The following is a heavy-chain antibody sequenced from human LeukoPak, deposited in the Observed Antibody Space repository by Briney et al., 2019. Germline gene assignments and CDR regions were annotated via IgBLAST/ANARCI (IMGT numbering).Heavy chain of an antibody. J-gene: IGHJ4*02. Sequence: GGSLRLSCAASGFTFSSYAMSWVRQAPGKGLEWVSAISGSDDSTYYADSVKGRFTISRDNSKNTLYLQMNSLRAEDTAVYYCAAGPDVLRFFSFDYWGQGTLVTVSS. D-gene: IGHD3-3*01. CDR1: GFTFSSYA. CDR2: ISGSDDST. CDR3: AAGPDVLRFFSFDY. V-gene: IGHV3-23*01.